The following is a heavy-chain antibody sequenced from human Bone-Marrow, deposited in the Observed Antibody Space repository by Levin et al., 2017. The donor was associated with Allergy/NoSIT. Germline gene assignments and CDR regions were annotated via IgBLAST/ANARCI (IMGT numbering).Heavy chain of an antibody. J-gene: IGHJ4*02. CDR2: IYSGGNT. Sequence: GGSLRLSCAASGFTVYNNYMTWVRQAPGKGLEWVSLIYSGGNTRYADSLKGRFTISRDSSKNTLYLQMNSLRVEGTAVYYCAGYTAGEHWGQGALVIVSS. CDR1: GFTVYNNY. V-gene: IGHV3-66*01. D-gene: IGHD5-18*01. CDR3: AGYTAGEH.